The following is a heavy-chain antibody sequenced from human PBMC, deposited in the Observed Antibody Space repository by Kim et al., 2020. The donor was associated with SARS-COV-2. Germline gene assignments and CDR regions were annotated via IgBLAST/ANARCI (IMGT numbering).Heavy chain of an antibody. D-gene: IGHD3-3*01. Sequence: ADSVKGLFTIYRDNAKNSLYLQMNSLGAEDTALYYFAASYDFWSGLMDVWGKGTTVTVSS. CDR3: AASYDFWSGLMDV. V-gene: IGHV3-9*01. J-gene: IGHJ6*03.